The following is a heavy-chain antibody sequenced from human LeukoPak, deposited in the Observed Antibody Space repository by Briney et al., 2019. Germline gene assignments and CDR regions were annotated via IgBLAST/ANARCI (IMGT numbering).Heavy chain of an antibody. V-gene: IGHV4-34*01. CDR3: AYTTGSTLEWAALFDY. CDR2: INHSGST. J-gene: IGHJ4*02. CDR1: GGSFSGYY. D-gene: IGHD3-3*01. Sequence: SETLSLTCAVYGGSFSGYYWSWIRQPPGKGLEWIGEINHSGSTNYNPSLKGRVTISVDTSKNQFSLKLSSVTAADTAVYYCAYTTGSTLEWAALFDYWGQGTLVTVSS.